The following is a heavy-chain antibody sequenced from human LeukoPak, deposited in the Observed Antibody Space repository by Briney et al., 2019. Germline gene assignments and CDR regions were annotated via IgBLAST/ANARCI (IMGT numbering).Heavy chain of an antibody. CDR2: INHSGST. CDR1: GGSFSGYY. CDR3: ARSPQNYGGNSGLGFDY. J-gene: IGHJ4*02. D-gene: IGHD4-23*01. Sequence: PSETLSLTCAVYGGSFSGYYWSWIRRPPGKGLEWIGEINHSGSTNYNPSLKSRVTISVDTSKNQFSLKLSSVTAADTAVYYCARSPQNYGGNSGLGFDYWGQGTLVTVSS. V-gene: IGHV4-34*01.